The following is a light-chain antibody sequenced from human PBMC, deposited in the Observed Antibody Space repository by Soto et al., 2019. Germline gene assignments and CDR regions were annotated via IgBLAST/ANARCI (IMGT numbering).Light chain of an antibody. J-gene: IGKJ4*01. CDR3: KQRINRTLT. CDR2: YAS. V-gene: IGKV3-11*01. CDR1: QSLNTF. Sequence: EIVLTQSPATLSLSPGERATLSCRASQSLNTFLAWYQQKPGQPPRLLIYYASNRAAGIPARFSGSGSGKDFTLTINTLEPEDFEVYYCKQRINRTLTFGGGTKVEIK.